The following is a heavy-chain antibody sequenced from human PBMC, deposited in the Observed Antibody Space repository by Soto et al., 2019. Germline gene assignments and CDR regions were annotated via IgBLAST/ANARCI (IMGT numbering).Heavy chain of an antibody. CDR3: TTDRILWIGEYTFAMDV. Sequence: EVQLVESGGGLVKPGGPLTLSCEGSGFTFRNAWMSWVRQAPGKGLEWVGRIKSKSDGETTDYAAHVKGRFTISRDDSRDTFYLRMSSLKREDTAVYYCTTDRILWIGEYTFAMDVWGQGTTVTVSS. CDR1: GFTFRNAW. CDR2: IKSKSDGETT. D-gene: IGHD3-10*01. V-gene: IGHV3-15*01. J-gene: IGHJ6*02.